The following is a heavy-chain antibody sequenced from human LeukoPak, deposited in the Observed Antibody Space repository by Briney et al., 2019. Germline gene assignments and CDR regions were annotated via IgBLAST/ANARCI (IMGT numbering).Heavy chain of an antibody. CDR3: AKDLDNTTYGYYFDY. D-gene: IGHD4-17*01. V-gene: IGHV1-18*01. J-gene: IGHJ4*02. Sequence: ASVKVSCKASGYTFTSYDITWVRQAPGQGLEWLGWISAYNGNTNYAQKFQGRVTMTTDTSTSTAYMEVRSLRSDDTAVYYCAKDLDNTTYGYYFDYWGQGTLVTVSS. CDR2: ISAYNGNT. CDR1: GYTFTSYD.